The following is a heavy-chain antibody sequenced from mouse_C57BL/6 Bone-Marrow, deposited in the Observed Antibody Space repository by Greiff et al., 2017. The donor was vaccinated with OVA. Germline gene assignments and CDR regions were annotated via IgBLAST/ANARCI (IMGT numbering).Heavy chain of an antibody. CDR3: ARLGLSSYLDY. D-gene: IGHD3-2*02. CDR2: INPSSGYT. Sequence: QVQLQQSGAELARPGASVKMSCKASGYTFTSYTMHWVKQMPGQGLEWIGDINPSSGYTKYNQKFKDKATLTAEKSSSTAYMQLSSLTSEDSAVYYCARLGLSSYLDYWGQGTTLTVSS. CDR1: GYTFTSYT. V-gene: IGHV1-4*01. J-gene: IGHJ2*01.